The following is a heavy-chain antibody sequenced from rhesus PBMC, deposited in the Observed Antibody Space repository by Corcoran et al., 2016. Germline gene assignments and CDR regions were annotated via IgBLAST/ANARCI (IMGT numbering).Heavy chain of an antibody. CDR1: GGSISGGYD. D-gene: IGHD3-16*01. Sequence: QVQLQESGPGLVMPSETLSLTCTVSGGSISGGYDWNWIRQPPGRGLEWIGFIYGSNGNTNNNPSLKNRVTISKDTSKNQFSLKLSSVTAADTAVYYCARRIVVVMKNRFDVWGPGVLVTFSS. CDR2: IYGSNGNT. CDR3: ARRIVVVMKNRFDV. J-gene: IGHJ5-1*01. V-gene: IGHV4-76*01.